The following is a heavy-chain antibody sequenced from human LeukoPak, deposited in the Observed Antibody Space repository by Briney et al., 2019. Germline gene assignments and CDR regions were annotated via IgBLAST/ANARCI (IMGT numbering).Heavy chain of an antibody. CDR3: AKEASSWTGYYFDY. Sequence: GGSLRLSCAASGFTASSNYMSCVREAPGTGLGWVSVIYSGGSTSYADSVKGRFTISRDNSKNTLYLQMNSLRAEDTAVYYCAKEASSWTGYYFDYWGQGTLVTVSS. D-gene: IGHD6-13*01. CDR2: IYSGGST. V-gene: IGHV3-66*01. J-gene: IGHJ4*02. CDR1: GFTASSNY.